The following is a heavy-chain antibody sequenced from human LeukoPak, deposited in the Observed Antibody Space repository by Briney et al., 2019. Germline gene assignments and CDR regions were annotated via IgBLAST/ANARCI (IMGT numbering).Heavy chain of an antibody. V-gene: IGHV3-33*01. CDR2: IWYDGSNK. CDR3: ARDGTVAVAGTYFFDY. CDR1: GFTFSSYG. J-gene: IGHJ4*02. Sequence: GGSLRLSCAASGFTFSSYGMHWVRQAPGKGLEWVAVIWYDGSNKYYADSVKGRFTISRDNSKNTLYLQMNSLRAEDTAVYYCARDGTVAVAGTYFFDYWGQGTLVTVSS. D-gene: IGHD6-19*01.